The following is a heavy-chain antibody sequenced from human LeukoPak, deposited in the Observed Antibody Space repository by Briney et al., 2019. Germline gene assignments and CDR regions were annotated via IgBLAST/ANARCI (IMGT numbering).Heavy chain of an antibody. D-gene: IGHD3-16*01. Sequence: GASVKVSCKASGYTFTGYYMHWVRQAPGQGLEWMGWINPNSGGTNYAQKFQGRVTMTRDTSINTAYMELSRLRSDDTAVYYCARDRSRFLGLCYFDYWGQETLVTVTS. CDR1: GYTFTGYY. CDR2: INPNSGGT. CDR3: ARDRSRFLGLCYFDY. V-gene: IGHV1-2*02. J-gene: IGHJ4*02.